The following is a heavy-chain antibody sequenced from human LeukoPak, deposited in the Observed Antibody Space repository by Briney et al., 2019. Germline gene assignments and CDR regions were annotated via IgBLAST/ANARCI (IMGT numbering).Heavy chain of an antibody. CDR3: ARGKKQFRGRITIFGVAQLRSGNNWFDP. Sequence: ASVKVSCKASGYTFTSYDINWVRQATGQGLEWMGWMNPNSGNTGYAQKFQGRVTMTRNTSISTAYMELSSLRSEDTAVYYCARGKKQFRGRITIFGVAQLRSGNNWFDPWGQGTLVTVSS. D-gene: IGHD3-3*01. CDR2: MNPNSGNT. V-gene: IGHV1-8*01. J-gene: IGHJ5*02. CDR1: GYTFTSYD.